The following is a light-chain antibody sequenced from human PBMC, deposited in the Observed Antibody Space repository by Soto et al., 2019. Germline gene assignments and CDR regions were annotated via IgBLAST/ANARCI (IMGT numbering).Light chain of an antibody. Sequence: DIPMTQSPSTLSASVGDRVTITCRASQSISSWLAWYQQKPGKAPKLLIYKASTLESGVPSRFSGSGSGTEFTLPISSLQPDDFASYYCQQYNSYSATFGQGTKVEIK. CDR2: KAS. CDR1: QSISSW. CDR3: QQYNSYSAT. V-gene: IGKV1-5*03. J-gene: IGKJ1*01.